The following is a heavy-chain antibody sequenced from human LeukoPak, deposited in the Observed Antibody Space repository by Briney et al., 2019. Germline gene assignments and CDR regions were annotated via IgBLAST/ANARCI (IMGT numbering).Heavy chain of an antibody. J-gene: IGHJ4*02. CDR1: GFTVSSNY. CDR3: SSSGYYSQFDY. CDR2: TYSGGST. V-gene: IGHV3-53*04. D-gene: IGHD3-22*01. Sequence: GESLRLSCAASGFTVSSNYMSWVRQAPGKGLEWVSVTYSGGSTYYADSVKGRFTISRHNSKNTLYLQMNSLRAEDTAVYYCSSSGYYSQFDYWGQGTLVTVSS.